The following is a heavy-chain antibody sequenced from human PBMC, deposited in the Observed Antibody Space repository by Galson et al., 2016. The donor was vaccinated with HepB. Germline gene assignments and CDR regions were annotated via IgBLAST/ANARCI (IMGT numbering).Heavy chain of an antibody. V-gene: IGHV3-7*03. Sequence: SLRLSCAASGLTFSSHWMSWVRQAPGKGLERVANINQDGSQDQYVDSVKGRFTISRDNAENSLYLQMNSLRAEDTAVYYCATPYFDYWGDYYGKWGQGILITVSS. CDR1: GLTFSSHW. CDR3: ATPYFDYWGDYYGK. J-gene: IGHJ4*02. D-gene: IGHD3-3*01. CDR2: INQDGSQD.